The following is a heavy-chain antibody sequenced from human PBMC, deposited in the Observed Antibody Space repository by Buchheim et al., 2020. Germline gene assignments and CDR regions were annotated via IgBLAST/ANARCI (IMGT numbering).Heavy chain of an antibody. V-gene: IGHV3-11*01. Sequence: QVQLVESGGGLVKPGGSLRLSCAASGFTFSDYYMSWIRQAPGKGLEWVSYISSSGSTIYYADSVKGRFTISRDNAKNSLYLQMNSLRAEDTAVYYCARDYAFDPSYDFWSGPNYGMDVWGQGTT. J-gene: IGHJ6*02. D-gene: IGHD3-3*01. CDR3: ARDYAFDPSYDFWSGPNYGMDV. CDR1: GFTFSDYY. CDR2: ISSSGSTI.